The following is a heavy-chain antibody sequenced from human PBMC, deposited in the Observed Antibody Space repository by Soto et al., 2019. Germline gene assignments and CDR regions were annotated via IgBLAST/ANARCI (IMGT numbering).Heavy chain of an antibody. CDR2: IYPGDSDT. D-gene: IGHD3-9*01. J-gene: IGHJ4*02. Sequence: PVESLKISCKGSGYSFTSYWICCLLQMPVKVLEWMGIIYPGDSDTRYSPSFQGQVTISADKSISTAYLQWSSLKASDTAMYYCARHGYFDWLLSPYYFDYWGQGTLVTVSS. V-gene: IGHV5-51*01. CDR3: ARHGYFDWLLSPYYFDY. CDR1: GYSFTSYW.